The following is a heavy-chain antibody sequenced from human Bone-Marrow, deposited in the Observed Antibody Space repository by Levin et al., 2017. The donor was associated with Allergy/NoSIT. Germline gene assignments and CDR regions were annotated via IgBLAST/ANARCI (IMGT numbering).Heavy chain of an antibody. Sequence: GESLKISCKGSGSTFANYWIGWVRQLPGKGLEWMGITYPGDSHTRYSPSIQGQVTISADKSISTAYLYWSSLQASDTAMYYCARLGGTYQDAFDIWGQGTMVTVSS. CDR3: ARLGGTYQDAFDI. V-gene: IGHV5-51*01. D-gene: IGHD2-2*01. CDR1: GSTFANYW. J-gene: IGHJ3*02. CDR2: TYPGDSHT.